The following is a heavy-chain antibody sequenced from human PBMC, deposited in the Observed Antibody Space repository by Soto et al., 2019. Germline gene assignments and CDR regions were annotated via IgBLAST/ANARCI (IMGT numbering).Heavy chain of an antibody. CDR1: GFTFNNAR. J-gene: IGHJ4*02. CDR3: TSNAAAKVGTLSY. Sequence: EVQLVESGGALVEPGGSLRLSCAASGFTFNNARMSWVRQAPGKGLDWVGRIGGGKTDFAAPVEGRFTFSRDDSRNTLFLQMNSLKTEDTGVYYCTSNAAAKVGTLSYWGQGTLVTVSS. D-gene: IGHD1-26*01. CDR2: IGGGKT. V-gene: IGHV3-15*02.